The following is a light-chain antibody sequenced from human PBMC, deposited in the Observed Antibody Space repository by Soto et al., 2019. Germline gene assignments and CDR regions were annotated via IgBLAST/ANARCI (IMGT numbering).Light chain of an antibody. CDR3: QQRSDWRAT. J-gene: IGKJ4*01. CDR1: QSVGTY. V-gene: IGKV3-11*01. Sequence: EIVLTQSPSTLSLSPGERATISCRASQSVGTYFAWYQQKPGQAPRLLIYDSSNRATGIPARFSGSGSGTDFTLTIISLEPEDVAVYYCQQRSDWRATFGGGTKVEIK. CDR2: DSS.